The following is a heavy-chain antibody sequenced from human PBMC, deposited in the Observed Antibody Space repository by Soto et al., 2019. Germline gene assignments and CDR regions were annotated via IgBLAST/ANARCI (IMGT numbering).Heavy chain of an antibody. V-gene: IGHV6-1*01. D-gene: IGHD1-7*01. Sequence: KQSQTLSLTCAISGDSVSSNSAAWNWIRQSPSRGLEWLGRTYYRSKWYNDYAVSVKSRITINPDTSKNQFSLQLNSVTPEDTAVYYCARTRKYNWNSDWFDPWGQGTLVTVSS. CDR2: TYYRSKWYN. J-gene: IGHJ5*02. CDR3: ARTRKYNWNSDWFDP. CDR1: GDSVSSNSAA.